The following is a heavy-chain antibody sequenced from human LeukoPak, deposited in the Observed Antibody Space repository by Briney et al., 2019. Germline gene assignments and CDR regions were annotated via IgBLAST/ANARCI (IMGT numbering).Heavy chain of an antibody. V-gene: IGHV1-2*02. D-gene: IGHD2-15*01. CDR3: ARGDDIVVVAAATLHY. CDR1: GYTFTGYY. J-gene: IGHJ4*02. Sequence: ASVKVSCKASGYTFTGYYLHWVRQAPGQGLESMGWINPNSGGTKYAQNFQGRATMTRDTSINTASMELTRLKSDDTAVYYCARGDDIVVVAAATLHYWGQGTLVTVSS. CDR2: INPNSGGT.